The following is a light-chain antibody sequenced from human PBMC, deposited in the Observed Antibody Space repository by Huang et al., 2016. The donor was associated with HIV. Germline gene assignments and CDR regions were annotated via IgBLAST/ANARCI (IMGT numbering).Light chain of an antibody. CDR2: GSS. V-gene: IGKV3-15*01. CDR1: QSVFTH. CDR3: QQYNTSPRT. Sequence: TRAVSPGESPPLTCRASQSVFTHLAWYQQKPGHAPKLLIYGSSTRAAGIPARFSGSGSGTDFTLTISSLQSEDFAVYYCQQYNTSPRTFGQGAKVEV. J-gene: IGKJ1*01.